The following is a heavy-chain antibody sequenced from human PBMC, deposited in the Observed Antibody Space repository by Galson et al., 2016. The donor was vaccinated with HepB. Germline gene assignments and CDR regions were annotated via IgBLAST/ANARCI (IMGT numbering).Heavy chain of an antibody. Sequence: SGAEVKKPGESLKISCKGSGYSFTSYWIGWVRQMPGKGLEWMGIIYLGDSDTRYSPSFQGQVTISADKSISTAYLQWSGLKASDTAMYYCARKALGGIAVAGNKWFDPWGQGTLVTVSS. CDR1: GYSFTSYW. J-gene: IGHJ5*02. CDR3: ARKALGGIAVAGNKWFDP. CDR2: IYLGDSDT. V-gene: IGHV5-51*01. D-gene: IGHD6-19*01.